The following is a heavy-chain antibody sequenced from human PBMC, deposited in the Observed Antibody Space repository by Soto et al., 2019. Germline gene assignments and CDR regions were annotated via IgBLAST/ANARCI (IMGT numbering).Heavy chain of an antibody. CDR2: ISGRGGRT. CDR1: GFTCSSYA. Sequence: EVQLLESGGGLVKPGGSLRLSCAASGFTCSSYAMSWVRQAPGKVLVWVSAISGRGGRTYYADSVKGRFTISRDNSKNTLYLPMNSLSAVDTSVYYCAALPLAYCGGDCYYAAVDCCGMAVWGQGTTVTVSS. V-gene: IGHV3-23*01. J-gene: IGHJ6*02. D-gene: IGHD2-21*02. CDR3: AALPLAYCGGDCYYAAVDCCGMAV.